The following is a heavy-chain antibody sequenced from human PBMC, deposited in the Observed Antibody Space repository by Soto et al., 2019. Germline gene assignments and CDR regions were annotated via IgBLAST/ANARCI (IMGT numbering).Heavy chain of an antibody. CDR2: INHSGST. Sequence: SETLSLTCAVYGGSFSGYYWSWIRQPPGKGLEWIGEINHSGSTNYNPSLKSRVTISVDTSKNQFSLKLSSVTAADTAVYYCARALNYDFWSGYPQRYYYYGMDVWCQGTLVSVSS. CDR3: ARALNYDFWSGYPQRYYYYGMDV. CDR1: GGSFSGYY. V-gene: IGHV4-34*01. J-gene: IGHJ6*02. D-gene: IGHD3-3*01.